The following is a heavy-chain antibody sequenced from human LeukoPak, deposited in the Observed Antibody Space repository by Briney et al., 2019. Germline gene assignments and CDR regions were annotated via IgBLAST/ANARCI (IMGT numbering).Heavy chain of an antibody. Sequence: GGSLRLSCAASGFTFSEYAMHWVRQAPGKGLEWVAVISYDGRQKYYGDSVKGRFTISRDNPKNTLYLQMNSLRDDDTAVYYCARVFLERLTSGYFDNWGQGTLVTVSS. V-gene: IGHV3-30-3*01. D-gene: IGHD3-3*01. CDR1: GFTFSEYA. CDR2: ISYDGRQK. J-gene: IGHJ4*02. CDR3: ARVFLERLTSGYFDN.